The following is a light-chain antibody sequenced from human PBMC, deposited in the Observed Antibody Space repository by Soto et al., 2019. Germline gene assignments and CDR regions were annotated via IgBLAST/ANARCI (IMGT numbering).Light chain of an antibody. CDR2: EVN. J-gene: IGLJ3*02. CDR3: SAFAATNTFEVL. V-gene: IGLV2-8*01. CDR1: SRDVGAYNY. Sequence: QSALTQPPSVSGSPGQSVTISCTGTSRDVGAYNYVCWYQKYPGKAPKLMIHEVNQRPSGVPARFSGSKSGNTASLTVYGLQTEDEADYYCSAFAATNTFEVLFGGGTKVTVL.